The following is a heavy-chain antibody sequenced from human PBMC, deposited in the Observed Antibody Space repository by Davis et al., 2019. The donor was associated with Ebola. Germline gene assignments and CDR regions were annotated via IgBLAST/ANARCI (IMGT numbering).Heavy chain of an antibody. V-gene: IGHV3-21*04. CDR2: ISSSSSYI. D-gene: IGHD6-19*01. CDR3: AKEVAGFDY. Sequence: GESLKISCAASGFTFSSYSMNWVRQAPGKGLEWVSSISSSSSYIYYADSVKGRFTISRDNSKNTLYLQMNSLRAEDTAVYYCAKEVAGFDYWGQGTLVTVSS. CDR1: GFTFSSYS. J-gene: IGHJ4*02.